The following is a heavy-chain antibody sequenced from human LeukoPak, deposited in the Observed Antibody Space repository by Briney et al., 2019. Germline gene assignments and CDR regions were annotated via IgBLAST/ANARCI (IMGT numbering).Heavy chain of an antibody. D-gene: IGHD3-16*01. J-gene: IGHJ4*02. CDR2: IYYSGST. CDR3: ARQMYYDYVLDY. Sequence: SETLSLTCTVSGVSISSSSYYWGWIRQPPGKGLEWIGSIYYSGSTYYNPSLKRRVTISVDTHKNQFSLKLSSVTAADTAVYYCARQMYYDYVLDYWGQGTLVSVSS. CDR1: GVSISSSSYY. V-gene: IGHV4-39*01.